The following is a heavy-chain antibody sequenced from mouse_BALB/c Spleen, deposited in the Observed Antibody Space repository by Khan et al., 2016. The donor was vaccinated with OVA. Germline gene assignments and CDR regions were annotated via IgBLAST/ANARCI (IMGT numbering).Heavy chain of an antibody. CDR2: ISSGGIYT. V-gene: IGHV5-9-1*01. CDR3: SRIYYGYGVSVMDY. D-gene: IGHD2-2*01. CDR1: GFTFSNYA. Sequence: EVELVESGGDLVKPGGSLKLSCAASGFTFSNYAMSWVRQTPEKRLEWVATISSGGIYTYYPDSVKGRFTISRDNAKNTLYLQMSSLRSEDTAMYYCSRIYYGYGVSVMDYWGQGPSVTVSS. J-gene: IGHJ4*01.